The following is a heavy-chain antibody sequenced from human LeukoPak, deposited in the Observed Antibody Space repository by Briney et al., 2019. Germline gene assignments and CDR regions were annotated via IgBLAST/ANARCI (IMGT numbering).Heavy chain of an antibody. J-gene: IGHJ3*02. CDR3: ARRTDAVDDAFDI. CDR2: IIPALDRA. V-gene: IGHV1-69*04. D-gene: IGHD3/OR15-3a*01. CDR1: GDSFNNYA. Sequence: GASVRVSCKSSGDSFNNYAINWVRQAPGQGLQWMGRIIPALDRANYAHNFQDRLTITADKSAKTAYMELSSLRYEDTGLYFCARRTDAVDDAFDIWGQGTMLTVSS.